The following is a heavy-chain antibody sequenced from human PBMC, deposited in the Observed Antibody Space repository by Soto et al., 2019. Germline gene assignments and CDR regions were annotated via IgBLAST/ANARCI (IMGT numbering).Heavy chain of an antibody. J-gene: IGHJ4*02. CDR1: GFTFSSYA. Sequence: GGSLRLSCATSGFTFSSYAMVWVRQAAEKGLEWVASISNNGDTAYHADSVKGRFTISRGNSENTLYLQMNGLRADDTALYFCAKSRVFIGAIVTLLDSWGQGTQVTVSS. V-gene: IGHV3-23*01. D-gene: IGHD3-16*02. CDR3: AKSRVFIGAIVTLLDS. CDR2: ISNNGDTA.